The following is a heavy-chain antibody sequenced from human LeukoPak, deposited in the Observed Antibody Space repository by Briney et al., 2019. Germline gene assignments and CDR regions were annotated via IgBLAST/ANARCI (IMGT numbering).Heavy chain of an antibody. CDR2: ISGSGGST. CDR3: AKGYCSGGSCWYFDY. V-gene: IGHV3-23*01. Sequence: GGSLRLSCAASGFTFSSYAMSWVRQAPGKGLEWVSAISGSGGSTYYADSVKGRFTISRDNSKNTLYLQMNSLRAEGTAVYYCAKGYCSGGSCWYFDYWGQGTLVTVSS. J-gene: IGHJ4*02. D-gene: IGHD2-15*01. CDR1: GFTFSSYA.